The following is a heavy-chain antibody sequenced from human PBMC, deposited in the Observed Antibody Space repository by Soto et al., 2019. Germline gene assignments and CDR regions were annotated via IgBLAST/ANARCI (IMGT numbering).Heavy chain of an antibody. J-gene: IGHJ6*02. CDR1: GFTFGDYA. Sequence: LRLSCTASGFTFGDYAMSWVRQAPGKGLEWVGFIRSKAYGGTTEYAASVKGRFTISRDDSKSIAYLQMNSLKTEDTAVYYCTRGSPFYYYYGMDVWGQGTTVTVSS. V-gene: IGHV3-49*04. CDR3: TRGSPFYYYYGMDV. D-gene: IGHD3-10*01. CDR2: IRSKAYGGTT.